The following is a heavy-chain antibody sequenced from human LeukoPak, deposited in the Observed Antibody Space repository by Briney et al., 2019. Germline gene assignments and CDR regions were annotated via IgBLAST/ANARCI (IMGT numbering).Heavy chain of an antibody. J-gene: IGHJ5*02. CDR3: ATTGLLGDIP. V-gene: IGHV3-74*01. Sequence: GGSLRLSCVASGFTFSSYWMHWVRQDPRKGLVWVSRINGDGRNINYADSVRGRFTISRDNARKSVYLQMNSLRAEDTAVYYCATTGLLGDIPWGQGTLVTVSS. CDR2: INGDGRNI. D-gene: IGHD2-21*01. CDR1: GFTFSSYW.